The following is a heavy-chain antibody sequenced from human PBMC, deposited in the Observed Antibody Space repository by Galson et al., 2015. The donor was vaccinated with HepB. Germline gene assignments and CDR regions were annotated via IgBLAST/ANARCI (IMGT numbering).Heavy chain of an antibody. CDR3: VRDRLHSFDY. CDR1: GYTFTSNG. J-gene: IGHJ4*02. Sequence: SVKVSCKASGYTFTSNGISRVRQAPGQGLEWMGWISTRSGHTNYAQRLQGTVTMTTDTSTSTAYMDLRRLRANDTAIYYCVRDRLHSFDYWGQGTLVTVSS. V-gene: IGHV1-18*04. CDR2: ISTRSGHT.